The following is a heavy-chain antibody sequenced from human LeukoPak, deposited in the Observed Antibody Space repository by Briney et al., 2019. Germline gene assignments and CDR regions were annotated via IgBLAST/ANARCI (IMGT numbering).Heavy chain of an antibody. CDR1: GFTFSSYA. V-gene: IGHV3-30-3*01. Sequence: PGGSLRLSCAASGFTFSSYAMHWVRQAPGKGLEWVAVISYDGSNKYYADSVKGRFTISRDNAKNSLYLQMNSLRAEDTAVYYCARGFSDYFDYWGQGTLVTVSS. D-gene: IGHD3-3*01. CDR2: ISYDGSNK. J-gene: IGHJ4*02. CDR3: ARGFSDYFDY.